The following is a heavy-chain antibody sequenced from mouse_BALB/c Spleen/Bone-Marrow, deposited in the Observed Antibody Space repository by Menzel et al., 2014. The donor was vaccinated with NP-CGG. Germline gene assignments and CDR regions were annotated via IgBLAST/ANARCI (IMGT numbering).Heavy chain of an antibody. D-gene: IGHD2-14*01. V-gene: IGHV1S29*02. CDR1: GYTFTDFN. Sequence: VHVKQSGPELVKPGASVKISCKAFGYTFTDFNMHWVKQSHGKSLEWIGFISPYIGGTGYNQKFKSKATLTVDSSSSTAYMELRSLTSEDSAVYYCARGRRYDGPYFDYWGQGTTLTVSS. CDR3: ARGRRYDGPYFDY. CDR2: ISPYIGGT. J-gene: IGHJ2*01.